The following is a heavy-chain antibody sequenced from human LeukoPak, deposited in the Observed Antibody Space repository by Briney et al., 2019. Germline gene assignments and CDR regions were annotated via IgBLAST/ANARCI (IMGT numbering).Heavy chain of an antibody. Sequence: GGSLRLSCAASGFSFSSFWMTWVRQAPGKGLEWVANINQDASEKYYVDSVKGRFTISRDNAKNSLYLQMNSLRAEDTAVYYCARPIVDVRTAWHAWGQGTLVTVSS. J-gene: IGHJ5*02. D-gene: IGHD2-21*01. CDR1: GFSFSSFW. V-gene: IGHV3-7*01. CDR3: ARPIVDVRTAWHA. CDR2: INQDASEK.